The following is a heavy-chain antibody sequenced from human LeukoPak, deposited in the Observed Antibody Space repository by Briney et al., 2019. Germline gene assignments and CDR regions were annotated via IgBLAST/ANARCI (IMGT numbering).Heavy chain of an antibody. CDR1: GGSISSFY. D-gene: IGHD1-1*01. CDR2: IYHSGST. Sequence: SETLSLTCTVSGGSISSFYWGWIRQPPGKGLEWIGSIYHSGSTHYNSSLKSRVTISVDTSKNQLSLKLSSVTAADTAVYYCARGVGLTQGGTFDYWGQGTLVTVSS. CDR3: ARGVGLTQGGTFDY. J-gene: IGHJ4*02. V-gene: IGHV4-4*09.